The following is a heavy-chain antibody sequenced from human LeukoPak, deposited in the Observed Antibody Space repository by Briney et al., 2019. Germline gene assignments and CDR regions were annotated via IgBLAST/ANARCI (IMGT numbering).Heavy chain of an antibody. Sequence: GGSLRLSCAASGFTFSSYAMSWVRQAPGKGLEWVSAISGTGGSTYYADSAKGRFTISRDNSKNTLYLQMNSLRADDTAVYYCAQAPPYSGSYCTFDYWGQGTLVTVSS. V-gene: IGHV3-23*01. CDR2: ISGTGGST. D-gene: IGHD1-26*01. CDR3: AQAPPYSGSYCTFDY. J-gene: IGHJ4*02. CDR1: GFTFSSYA.